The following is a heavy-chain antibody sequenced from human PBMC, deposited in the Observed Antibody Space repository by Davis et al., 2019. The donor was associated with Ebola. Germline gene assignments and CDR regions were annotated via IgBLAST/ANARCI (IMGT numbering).Heavy chain of an antibody. Sequence: SETLSLTCAVSGGSISSSNWWSWVRQPPGKGLEWIGEIYHSGSTNYNPSLKSRVTISVDKSKNQFSLKLSSVTAADTAVYYCARERYGTTWDYYYYGMDVWGQGTTVTVSS. CDR3: ARERYGTTWDYYYYGMDV. CDR1: GGSISSSNW. D-gene: IGHD1-7*01. V-gene: IGHV4-4*02. CDR2: IYHSGST. J-gene: IGHJ6*02.